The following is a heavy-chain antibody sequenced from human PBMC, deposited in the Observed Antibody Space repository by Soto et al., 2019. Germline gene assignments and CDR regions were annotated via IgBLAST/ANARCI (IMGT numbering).Heavy chain of an antibody. CDR2: IYHSGST. CDR1: GGSISSGGYS. CDR3: ARATMTTVTGDAFDI. Sequence: SETLSLTCAVSGGSISSGGYSWSWIRQPPGKGLEWIGYIYHSGSTYYNPSLKSRVTISVDRSKNQFSLKLSSVTAADTAVYYCARATMTTVTGDAFDIWGQGTMVT. J-gene: IGHJ3*02. V-gene: IGHV4-30-2*01. D-gene: IGHD4-17*01.